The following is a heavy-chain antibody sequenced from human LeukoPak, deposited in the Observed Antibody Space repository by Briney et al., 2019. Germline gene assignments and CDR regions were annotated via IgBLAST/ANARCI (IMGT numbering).Heavy chain of an antibody. V-gene: IGHV3-7*01. D-gene: IGHD2-15*01. J-gene: IGHJ6*02. CDR1: GFTFSSYW. CDR3: ARWGYCSGGSYYLMPYYYYGMDV. Sequence: GGSLRLSCAASGFTFSSYWMSWVRQAPGKGLEWVANIKQDGSEKYYVDSVKGRFTISRDNAKNSLYLQMNSLRAEDTAVYYCARWGYCSGGSYYLMPYYYYGMDVWGQGTTVTVSS. CDR2: IKQDGSEK.